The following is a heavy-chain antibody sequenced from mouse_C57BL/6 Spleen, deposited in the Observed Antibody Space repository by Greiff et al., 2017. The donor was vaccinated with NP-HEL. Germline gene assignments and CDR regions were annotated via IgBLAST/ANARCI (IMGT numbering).Heavy chain of an antibody. J-gene: IGHJ2*01. CDR1: GFTFSSYT. Sequence: EVKLVESGGGLVKPGGSLKLSCAASGFTFSSYTMSWVRQTPEKRLEWVATISGGGGNTYYPASVKGRFTISRDNAKNTLYLQMSSLRSEDTALYYCARQGYYYGSSSYYFDYWGQGTTLTVSS. D-gene: IGHD1-1*01. V-gene: IGHV5-9*01. CDR2: ISGGGGNT. CDR3: ARQGYYYGSSSYYFDY.